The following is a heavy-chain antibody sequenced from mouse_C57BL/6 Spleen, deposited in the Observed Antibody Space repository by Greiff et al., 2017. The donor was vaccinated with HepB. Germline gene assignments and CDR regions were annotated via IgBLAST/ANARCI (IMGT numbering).Heavy chain of an antibody. CDR2: INPSSGYT. J-gene: IGHJ2*01. CDR3: ARMGLGPLDY. V-gene: IGHV1-4*01. CDR1: GYTFTSYT. Sequence: QVQLQQSGAELARPGASVKMSCKASGYTFTSYTMHWVKQRPGQGLEWIGYINPSSGYTKYNQKFKDKATLTADKSSSTAYMQLSSLTSEDSAVYYCARMGLGPLDYWGQGTTLTVSS. D-gene: IGHD2-3*01.